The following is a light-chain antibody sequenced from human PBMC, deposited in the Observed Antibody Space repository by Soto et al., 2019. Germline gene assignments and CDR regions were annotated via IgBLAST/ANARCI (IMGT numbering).Light chain of an antibody. CDR3: STSSNTLNVV. Sequence: QSALTQPASVSGSPGQSITISCTGTSSDIGDYKYVSWYQQHPGKAPKLMIYDVSSRPSGVSSRFSGSKSGNTASLTISGLQAEDEADYYCSTSSNTLNVVFGGGTKLTAL. V-gene: IGLV2-14*01. CDR1: SSDIGDYKY. J-gene: IGLJ2*01. CDR2: DVS.